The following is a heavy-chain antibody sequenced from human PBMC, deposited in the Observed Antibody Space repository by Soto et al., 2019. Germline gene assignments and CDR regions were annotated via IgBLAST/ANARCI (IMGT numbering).Heavy chain of an antibody. D-gene: IGHD3-9*01. CDR1: GFAFSSTV. Sequence: SVKVSCKASGFAFSSTVIHWVVRARGQRLEWIGWIVVGSGNTNYAQKFQERVTITRDVSTKTAYMELTSLRSEDTAFYYCSTDLAPTDWYNWFEPWGQGTLVTVSS. V-gene: IGHV1-58*02. J-gene: IGHJ5*02. CDR3: STDLAPTDWYNWFEP. CDR2: IVVGSGNT.